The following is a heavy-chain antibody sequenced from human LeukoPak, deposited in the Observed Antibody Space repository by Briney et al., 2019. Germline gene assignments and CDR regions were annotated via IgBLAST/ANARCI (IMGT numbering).Heavy chain of an antibody. CDR1: GFTFSSYW. CDR3: ANKHPPLAGLRGPLDY. J-gene: IGHJ4*02. V-gene: IGHV3-7*01. D-gene: IGHD6-19*01. Sequence: PGGSLRLSCAASGFTFSSYWMSWVRQAPGKGLEWVANIKQDGSEKYYVDSVKGRFTISRDNSKNTLYLQMNSLRAEDTAIYFCANKHPPLAGLRGPLDYWGQGTLVTVSS. CDR2: IKQDGSEK.